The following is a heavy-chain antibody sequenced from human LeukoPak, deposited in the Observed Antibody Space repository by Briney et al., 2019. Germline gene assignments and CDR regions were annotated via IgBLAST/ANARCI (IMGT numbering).Heavy chain of an antibody. D-gene: IGHD2-2*02. CDR2: ISGSSSTI. CDR3: ARVYYRRPSVVVVPAAIDY. J-gene: IGHJ4*02. V-gene: IGHV3-48*04. Sequence: PGGSLRLSCAASGFTFSSYSMNWVRQAPGKGLEWVSYISGSSSTIYYADSVKGRFTISRDNAKNSLYLQMNSLRAEDTAVYYCARVYYRRPSVVVVPAAIDYWGQGTLVTVSS. CDR1: GFTFSSYS.